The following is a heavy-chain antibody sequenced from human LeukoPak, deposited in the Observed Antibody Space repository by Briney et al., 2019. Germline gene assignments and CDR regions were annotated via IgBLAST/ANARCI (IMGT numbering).Heavy chain of an antibody. CDR1: GYTFTGYY. D-gene: IGHD6-19*01. CDR3: ARDRVGSGWPRPYYFEV. CDR2: INPNSGGT. Sequence: ASVKVSCKASGYTFTGYYIHWVRQAPGQGLEWMGWINPNSGGTKYTQKFQGRITMTRDSSISTAYMDLSRLRSDDTAVYYCARDRVGSGWPRPYYFEVWGQGTLVTVSS. V-gene: IGHV1-2*02. J-gene: IGHJ4*02.